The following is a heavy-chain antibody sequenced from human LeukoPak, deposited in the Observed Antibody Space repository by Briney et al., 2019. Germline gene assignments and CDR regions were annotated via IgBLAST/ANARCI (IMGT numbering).Heavy chain of an antibody. CDR2: IYTSGST. Sequence: SQTLSLNCTVSGGSISSGYYYLTLIRQPAGKGLEWIGRIYTSGSTNYNPSLKSRITISVDTSKNQFSLKLSSVTAADTAVYYCARTFDYWGQGTLVTVSS. J-gene: IGHJ4*02. CDR3: ARTFDY. V-gene: IGHV4-61*02. CDR1: GGSISSGYYY.